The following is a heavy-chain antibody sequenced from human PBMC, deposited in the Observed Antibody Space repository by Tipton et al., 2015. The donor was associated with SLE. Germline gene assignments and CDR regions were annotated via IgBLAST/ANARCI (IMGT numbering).Heavy chain of an antibody. D-gene: IGHD3-16*01. Sequence: SLRLSCAASGFTFDDYAMHWVRQAPGKGLEWVSGISWNSGSIGYADSVKGRFTISRDNAKNSLYLQMNSLRAEDTAVYYCAKMAGESPRYWGQGTLVTVSS. CDR3: AKMAGESPRY. CDR1: GFTFDDYA. J-gene: IGHJ4*02. V-gene: IGHV3-9*01. CDR2: ISWNSGSI.